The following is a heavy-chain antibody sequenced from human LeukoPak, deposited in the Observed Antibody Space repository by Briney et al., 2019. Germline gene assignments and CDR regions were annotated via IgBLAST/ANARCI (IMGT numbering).Heavy chain of an antibody. CDR2: INPNSGGT. V-gene: IGHV1-2*02. Sequence: ASVKVSCKASGYTFTGYYMHWVRQAPGQGLEWMGWINPNSGGTNYAQKFQGRVTMTRDTSISTAYMELGRLRSDDTAVYYCARSRGPAAIIIDYWGQGTLVTVSS. CDR1: GYTFTGYY. J-gene: IGHJ4*02. D-gene: IGHD2-2*02. CDR3: ARSRGPAAIIIDY.